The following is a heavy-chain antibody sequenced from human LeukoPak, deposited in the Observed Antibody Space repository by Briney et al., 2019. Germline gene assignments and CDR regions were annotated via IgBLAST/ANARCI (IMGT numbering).Heavy chain of an antibody. CDR3: ATGSPPDYSKSNYYKYNYMDV. V-gene: IGHV1-46*01. CDR2: INPSGGST. Sequence: GASVKVSCKASGYTFTSYYMHWVRQAPGQGLEWMGIINPSGGSTSYAQKFQGRVTMTRDTSTSTVYMELSSLRSEDTAVYYRATGSPPDYSKSNYYKYNYMDVWGKGTTVTVSS. J-gene: IGHJ6*03. D-gene: IGHD4-11*01. CDR1: GYTFTSYY.